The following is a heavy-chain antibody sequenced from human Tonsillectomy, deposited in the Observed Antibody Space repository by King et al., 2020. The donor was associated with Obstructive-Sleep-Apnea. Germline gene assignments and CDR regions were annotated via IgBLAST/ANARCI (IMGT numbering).Heavy chain of an antibody. Sequence: VQLVESGGGVVQPGRSLRLSCAASGFTFSNYGMHWVRQAPGEGLEWVAIISYDGSDKYYADSLKGRFTISRDNSKSTLYLQMNSVRPGDTAVYYCGGYNWFDPWGQGTLVTVSS. D-gene: IGHD6-13*01. V-gene: IGHV3-30*03. J-gene: IGHJ5*02. CDR1: GFTFSNYG. CDR3: GGYNWFDP. CDR2: ISYDGSDK.